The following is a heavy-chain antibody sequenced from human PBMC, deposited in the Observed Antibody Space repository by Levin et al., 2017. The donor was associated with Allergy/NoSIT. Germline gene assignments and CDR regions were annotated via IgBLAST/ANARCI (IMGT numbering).Heavy chain of an antibody. V-gene: IGHV3-53*01. D-gene: IGHD3-3*01. Sequence: GESLKISCAASGFTVSSNYMSWVRQAPGKGLEWVSVIYSGGSTYYADSVKGRFTISRDNSKNTLYLQMNSLRAEDTAVYYCARGPQPLARTIFGVVPFDPWGQGTLVTVSS. CDR3: ARGPQPLARTIFGVVPFDP. CDR1: GFTVSSNY. J-gene: IGHJ5*02. CDR2: IYSGGST.